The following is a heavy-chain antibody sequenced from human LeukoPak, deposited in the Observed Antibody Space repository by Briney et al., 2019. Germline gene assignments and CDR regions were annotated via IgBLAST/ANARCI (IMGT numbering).Heavy chain of an antibody. CDR1: GFTVSSNY. CDR3: ARVGMSSGSYYGALGY. J-gene: IGHJ4*02. CDR2: IYSGGST. Sequence: PGGSLRLSCAASGFTVSSNYMSWVRQAPGKGLEWVSVIYSGGSTHYADSEKGRFTISRDNSKNTLYLQMNSLRAEDTAVYYCARVGMSSGSYYGALGYWGQGTLVTVSS. D-gene: IGHD3-10*01. V-gene: IGHV3-53*01.